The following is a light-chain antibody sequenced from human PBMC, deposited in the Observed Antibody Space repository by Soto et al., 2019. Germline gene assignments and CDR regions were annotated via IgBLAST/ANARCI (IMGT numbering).Light chain of an antibody. CDR2: DAS. Sequence: AIQLTQSPSSLSASVGDRGTITCRASQGISSALAWYQQKPGKAPKLLIYDASSLESGVPSRFSGSGSGTDFTPTISSLQPEDFATYYCQQFNSYPLTFGGGTKVEIK. CDR1: QGISSA. V-gene: IGKV1-13*02. J-gene: IGKJ4*01. CDR3: QQFNSYPLT.